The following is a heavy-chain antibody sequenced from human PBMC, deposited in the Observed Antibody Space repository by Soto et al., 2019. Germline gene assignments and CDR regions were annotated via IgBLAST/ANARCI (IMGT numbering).Heavy chain of an antibody. Sequence: SVKVSCKASGGTFSSYTISWVRQAPGQGLEWMGRIIPILGIANYAQKFQGRVTITADKSTSTAYMELSSLRFEDTAVYYCARDMDYYYYMDVWGKGTTVTVSS. J-gene: IGHJ6*03. CDR3: ARDMDYYYYMDV. CDR1: GGTFSSYT. CDR2: IIPILGIA. D-gene: IGHD3-10*01. V-gene: IGHV1-69*04.